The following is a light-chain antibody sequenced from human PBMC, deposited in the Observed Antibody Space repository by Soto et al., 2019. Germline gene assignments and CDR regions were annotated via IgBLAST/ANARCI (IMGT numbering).Light chain of an antibody. V-gene: IGKV1-33*01. J-gene: IGKJ5*01. CDR3: QHYDHLPIT. CDR1: QDITNY. CDR2: YAS. Sequence: DIQMTQSPSSLSASVGDRVTITCQASQDITNYLNWYQQKPGTAPRLLLYYASSLETGVQSRFSGSGSGTDFTFTISSLQPDDIATDYCQHYDHLPITFGQGTRLEIK.